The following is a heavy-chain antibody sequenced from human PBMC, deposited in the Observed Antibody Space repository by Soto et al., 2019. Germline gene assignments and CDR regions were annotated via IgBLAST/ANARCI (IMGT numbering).Heavy chain of an antibody. J-gene: IGHJ3*02. D-gene: IGHD6-13*01. CDR3: ARAGLQYSSSLKYDAFDI. CDR1: GFTFSDYY. CDR2: ISSSGSTI. Sequence: QVQLVESGGGLVKPGGSLRLSCAASGFTFSDYYMSWIRQAPGKGLEWVSYISSSGSTIYYADSVKGRFTISRDNAKNSLYLQMNSLRAEDTDVYYCARAGLQYSSSLKYDAFDIWGQGTMVTVSS. V-gene: IGHV3-11*01.